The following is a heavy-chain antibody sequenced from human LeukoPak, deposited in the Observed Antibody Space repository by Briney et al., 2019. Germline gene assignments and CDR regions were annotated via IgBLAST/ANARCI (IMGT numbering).Heavy chain of an antibody. CDR2: IYYSGST. V-gene: IGHV4-39*07. J-gene: IGHJ3*02. D-gene: IGHD2-15*01. CDR3: ARSELGLGYCSGGSCTRYDI. Sequence: SETLSLTCTVSGGYISSSSYYWGWIRQPPGKGLEWIGSIYYSGSTYYNPSLKSRVTISVDTSKNQFSLKLSSVTAADTAVYYCARSELGLGYCSGGSCTRYDIWGQGTMVTVSS. CDR1: GGYISSSSYY.